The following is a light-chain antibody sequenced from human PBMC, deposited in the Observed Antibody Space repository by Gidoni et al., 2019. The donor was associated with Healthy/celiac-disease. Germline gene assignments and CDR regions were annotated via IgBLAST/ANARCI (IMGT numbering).Light chain of an antibody. J-gene: IGKJ2*01. Sequence: EIVLPQSPGTLSLSPGERATLSCSASQSVSSSYLAWYQQKPGQAPRLLIYGASSRATGIPDRFSGSGSGTDFTLTISRLEPEDFAVYYCQQYGSSSYTFGQGTKLEIK. CDR2: GAS. V-gene: IGKV3-20*01. CDR1: QSVSSSY. CDR3: QQYGSSSYT.